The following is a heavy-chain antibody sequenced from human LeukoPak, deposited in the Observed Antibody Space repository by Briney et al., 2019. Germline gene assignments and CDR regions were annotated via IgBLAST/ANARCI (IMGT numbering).Heavy chain of an antibody. CDR1: GYTFTSYG. CDR3: ARNSGYSYAKIIPGGY. CDR2: ISAYNGNT. Sequence: GASVKVSCKASGYTFTSYGISWVRQAPGQGLEWMGRISAYNGNTNYAQKLQGRVTMTTDTSTSTAYMELRSLRSDDTAVYYCARNSGYSYAKIIPGGYWGQGTLVTVSS. D-gene: IGHD5-18*01. J-gene: IGHJ4*02. V-gene: IGHV1-18*01.